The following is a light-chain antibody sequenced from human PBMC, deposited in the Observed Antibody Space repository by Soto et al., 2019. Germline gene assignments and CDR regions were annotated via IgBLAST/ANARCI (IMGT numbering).Light chain of an antibody. CDR3: QSYDSSLSGLV. J-gene: IGLJ2*01. V-gene: IGLV1-40*01. CDR1: SSNIGAGYD. CDR2: GNS. Sequence: QSVLTQPRSVSGAPGQRVTLSCTGSSSNIGAGYDVHWYQQLPGTAPKLLIYGNSNRPSGVPDRFSGSKSGTSASLAITGLQAEDEADYYCQSYDSSLSGLVFGGGTKVTVL.